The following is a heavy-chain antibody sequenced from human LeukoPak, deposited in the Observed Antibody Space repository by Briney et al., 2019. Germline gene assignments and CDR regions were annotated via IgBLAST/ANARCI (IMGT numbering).Heavy chain of an antibody. D-gene: IGHD3-3*01. J-gene: IGHJ6*02. CDR2: IDTSGST. Sequence: PSETLSLTCTVSGGSISSGSYYWSWIRQPAGKGLEWIGRIDTSGSTNYNPSLKSRVTISVDTSKNQFSLKLSSVTAADTAVYYCARTPHYDFWSGYHDGMDVWGQGTTVTVSS. CDR3: ARTPHYDFWSGYHDGMDV. V-gene: IGHV4-61*02. CDR1: GGSISSGSYY.